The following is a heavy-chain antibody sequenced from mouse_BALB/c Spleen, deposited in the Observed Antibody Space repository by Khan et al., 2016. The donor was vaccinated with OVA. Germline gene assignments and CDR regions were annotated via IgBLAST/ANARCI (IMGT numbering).Heavy chain of an antibody. CDR3: ARRNYFGYTFAY. Sequence: QVQLKQSGAELARPGASVKLSCKASGYTFTDYYINWVKQRTGQGLEWIGEISPGSGDTYYNEKFKGKATLTADTSSSTVYMQLSSLTAEASAVYVCARRNYFGYTFAYWGQGTLVTVSA. D-gene: IGHD1-2*01. CDR2: ISPGSGDT. J-gene: IGHJ3*01. CDR1: GYTFTDYY. V-gene: IGHV1-77*01.